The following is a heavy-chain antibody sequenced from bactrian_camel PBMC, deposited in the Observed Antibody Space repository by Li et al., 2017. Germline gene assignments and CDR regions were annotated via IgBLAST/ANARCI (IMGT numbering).Heavy chain of an antibody. CDR1: GFTFSNYD. V-gene: IGHV3S1*01. CDR2: IGARGYGE. J-gene: IGHJ4*01. D-gene: IGHD2*01. Sequence: HVQLVESGGALVRPGRSLRLSCAASGFTFSNYDMHWVRQAPGKGLEWVSCIGARGYGEYYADSVKGRFTVSRDNPKSTLYLRLNSLKTEDSAMYYCSKAVSGCGDSDYSIDSADRGQGTQVTVS.